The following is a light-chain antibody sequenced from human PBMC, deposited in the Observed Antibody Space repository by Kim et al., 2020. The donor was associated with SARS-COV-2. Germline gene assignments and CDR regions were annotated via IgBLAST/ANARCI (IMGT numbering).Light chain of an antibody. V-gene: IGKV3-20*01. Sequence: SPGDSATRPYMPRQSITNSFLPWYQKNPHQPPSLLIYGASSRATCIPDRFSRRGSPTHFPLTISSLPPDDFAVYYCQQYGSSPITFGQVTRLEIK. CDR3: QQYGSSPIT. CDR1: QSITNSF. CDR2: GAS. J-gene: IGKJ5*01.